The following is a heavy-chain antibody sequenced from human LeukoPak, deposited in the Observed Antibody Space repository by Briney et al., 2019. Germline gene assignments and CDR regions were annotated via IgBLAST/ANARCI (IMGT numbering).Heavy chain of an antibody. CDR3: ATRTYYYDNSALSHEY. CDR1: GGSITITNY. V-gene: IGHV4-4*02. J-gene: IGHJ4*02. Sequence: SETLSLTCGVSGGSITITNYWTWVGQPPGKGLEWIGEVNLQGSTNYNPSLMGRVAISVDTSENHISLQLTSVTAADTAVYYCATRTYYYDNSALSHEYWGQGIQVIVSS. D-gene: IGHD3-22*01. CDR2: VNLQGST.